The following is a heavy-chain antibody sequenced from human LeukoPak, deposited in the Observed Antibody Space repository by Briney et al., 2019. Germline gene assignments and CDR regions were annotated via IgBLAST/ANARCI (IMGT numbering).Heavy chain of an antibody. CDR3: AKVAARGPGLGSYFDY. Sequence: GGSLRLSCAASGFTFSNYAMHWVRQAPGKGLEWVSGISWNSGSIGYADSVKGRFTISRDNAKNSLYLQMNSLRAEDMALYYCAKVAARGPGLGSYFDYWGQGTLVTVSS. V-gene: IGHV3-9*03. D-gene: IGHD6-6*01. CDR2: ISWNSGSI. J-gene: IGHJ4*02. CDR1: GFTFSNYA.